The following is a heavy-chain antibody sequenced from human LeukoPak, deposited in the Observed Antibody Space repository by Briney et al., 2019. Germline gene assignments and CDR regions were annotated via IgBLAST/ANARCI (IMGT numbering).Heavy chain of an antibody. CDR3: ARGFPVISWGFDY. CDR1: GFTFSSYA. J-gene: IGHJ4*02. V-gene: IGHV3-30-3*01. D-gene: IGHD3-16*01. Sequence: GGSLRLSCAASGFTFSSYAMHWVRQAPGKGLEWVAVISYDGSNKYYADSVKGRFTISRDNSKNTLYLQMNSLRAEDTAVYYCARGFPVISWGFDYWGQGTRVTVSS. CDR2: ISYDGSNK.